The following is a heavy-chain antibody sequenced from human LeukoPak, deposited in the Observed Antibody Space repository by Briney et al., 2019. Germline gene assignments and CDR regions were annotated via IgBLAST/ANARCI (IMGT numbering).Heavy chain of an antibody. D-gene: IGHD5-18*01. V-gene: IGHV1-69*13. CDR3: ARDRRGYGLYYFDY. Sequence: SVKVSCKASGGTFSSYAISWVRQAPGQGLEWMGGVIPIFGTANYAQKFQGRVTITADESTSTAYMELSSLRSEDTAVYYCARDRRGYGLYYFDYWGQGTLVTVSS. CDR2: VIPIFGTA. J-gene: IGHJ4*02. CDR1: GGTFSSYA.